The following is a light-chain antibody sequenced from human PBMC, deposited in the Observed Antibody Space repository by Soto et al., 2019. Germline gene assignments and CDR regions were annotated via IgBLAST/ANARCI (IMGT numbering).Light chain of an antibody. V-gene: IGLV2-14*01. CDR2: EVS. CDR1: SSDVGGYNY. CDR3: SSYTSSSTLEVV. Sequence: QSALTQPASMSGSPGQSITISCTGTSSDVGGYNYVSWYQQHPGKAPKLMIYEVSNRPSGVSNRFSSSKSGNTASLTISGLQAEDEADYYCSSYTSSSTLEVVFGGGTELTVL. J-gene: IGLJ2*01.